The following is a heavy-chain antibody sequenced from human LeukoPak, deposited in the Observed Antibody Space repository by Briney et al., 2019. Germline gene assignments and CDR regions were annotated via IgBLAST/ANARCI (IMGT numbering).Heavy chain of an antibody. J-gene: IGHJ4*02. Sequence: GGSLRLSCAAFGFTFSSYAMYWVRQAPGKGLEWVAIISYDGSKKDYADSVKGRFTISRDNSKNTLYLQMSSLRVEDTAVYFCAREEVRGYLDYWGQGILVTVSS. V-gene: IGHV3-30*04. CDR1: GFTFSSYA. CDR2: ISYDGSKK. CDR3: AREEVRGYLDY. D-gene: IGHD3-10*01.